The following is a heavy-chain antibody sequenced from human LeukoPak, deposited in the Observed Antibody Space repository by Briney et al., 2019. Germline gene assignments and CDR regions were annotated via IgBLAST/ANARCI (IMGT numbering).Heavy chain of an antibody. Sequence: PGGSLRLSCAASGFTFSSYNMNWVRQAPGKGLEWLLYISGSSGPKYSADSVKGRFTISRGNAKNSLYLQMNSLRAEDTAVYYCARFSGGFDYWGQGTLVTVSS. D-gene: IGHD3-10*01. CDR2: ISGSSGPK. V-gene: IGHV3-48*04. CDR1: GFTFSSYN. J-gene: IGHJ4*02. CDR3: ARFSGGFDY.